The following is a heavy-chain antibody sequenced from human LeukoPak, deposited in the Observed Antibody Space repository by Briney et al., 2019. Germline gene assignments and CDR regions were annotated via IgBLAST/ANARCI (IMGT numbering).Heavy chain of an antibody. CDR1: GFTFSSYE. Sequence: GGSLRLSYAASGFTFSSYEMHWVRQPPGKGLEWVSYISSSDSTIYYADSVKGRFTISRDNAKNSLYLQMNILRAEDTAVYYCARDYGGSSPFDYWGQGTLVTVSS. J-gene: IGHJ4*02. V-gene: IGHV3-48*03. D-gene: IGHD4-23*01. CDR2: ISSSDSTI. CDR3: ARDYGGSSPFDY.